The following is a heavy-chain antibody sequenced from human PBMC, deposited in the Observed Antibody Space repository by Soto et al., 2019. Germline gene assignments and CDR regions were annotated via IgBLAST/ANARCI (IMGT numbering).Heavy chain of an antibody. CDR3: ASGYSYAYGLPY. CDR2: ISGDGATI. CDR1: GLTFSTYS. J-gene: IGHJ4*02. Sequence: GGSLRLSCAASGLTFSTYSMNWVHQAPGKGLEWVSYISGDGATIYYADSVQGRFAISRDNARNSLYLEMDSLSDEDTAVYFCASGYSYAYGLPYWGQGTLVTVSS. D-gene: IGHD3-16*01. V-gene: IGHV3-48*02.